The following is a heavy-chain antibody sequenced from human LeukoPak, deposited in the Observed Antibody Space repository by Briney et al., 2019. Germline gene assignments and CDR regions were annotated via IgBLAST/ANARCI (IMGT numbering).Heavy chain of an antibody. CDR1: GFTVSSNY. CDR3: GRGGVVASIDI. Sequence: GGSLRLSCAASGFTVSSNYMSWVRQAPGKGLEWVSVIYSGGSTYYADSVKGRFTISRDNAKNTLYLQMNSLRAEDTAVYYCGRGGVVASIDIWGQGTMVIVSS. V-gene: IGHV3-53*01. CDR2: IYSGGST. D-gene: IGHD2-21*01. J-gene: IGHJ3*02.